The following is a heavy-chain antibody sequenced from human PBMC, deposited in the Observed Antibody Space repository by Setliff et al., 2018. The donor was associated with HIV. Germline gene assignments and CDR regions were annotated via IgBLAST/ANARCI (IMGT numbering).Heavy chain of an antibody. CDR3: ARQWPYYYYMDV. CDR1: GGSISSSSYY. Sequence: SETLSLTCTVSGGSISSSSYYWGWSRQPPGKGLEWIGSIYYSGSTYYNPSLKSRVTISVDTSKNQFSLKLSSVTAADTAVYYCARQWPYYYYMDVWGKGTTVPVSS. CDR2: IYYSGST. V-gene: IGHV4-39*01. D-gene: IGHD5-12*01. J-gene: IGHJ6*03.